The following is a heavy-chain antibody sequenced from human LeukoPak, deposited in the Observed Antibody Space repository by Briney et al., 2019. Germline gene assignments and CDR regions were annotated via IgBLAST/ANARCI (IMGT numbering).Heavy chain of an antibody. D-gene: IGHD6-19*01. CDR2: MNPNSGNT. Sequence: GASVKVSCKASGYTFTSYDINWVRQATGQGLEWMGWMNPNSGNTGYAQKFQGRVTMTRNTSMSTAYMELSSLRSEDTAVYYCARGLRIAVAGNLGYWGQGTLVTVSS. V-gene: IGHV1-8*01. CDR1: GYTFTSYD. CDR3: ARGLRIAVAGNLGY. J-gene: IGHJ4*02.